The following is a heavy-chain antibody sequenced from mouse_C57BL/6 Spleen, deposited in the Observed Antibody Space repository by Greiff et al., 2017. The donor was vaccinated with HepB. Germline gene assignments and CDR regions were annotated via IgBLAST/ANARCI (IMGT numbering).Heavy chain of an antibody. Sequence: EVKVVESGEGLVKPGGSLKLSCAASGFTFSSYAMSWVRQTPEKRLEWVAYISSGGDYIYYADTVKGRFTISRDNARNTLYLQMSSLKSEDTAMYYCTRDYYYGSSYPVYFDYWGQGTTLTVSS. J-gene: IGHJ2*01. CDR1: GFTFSSYA. CDR3: TRDYYYGSSYPVYFDY. D-gene: IGHD1-1*01. V-gene: IGHV5-9-1*02. CDR2: ISSGGDYI.